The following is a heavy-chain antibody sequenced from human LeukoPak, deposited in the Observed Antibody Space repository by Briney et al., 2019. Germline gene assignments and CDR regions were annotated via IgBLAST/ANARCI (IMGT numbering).Heavy chain of an antibody. D-gene: IGHD3-22*01. CDR1: GFTFSSYS. CDR3: ARDRSPYESSAYYLDY. V-gene: IGHV3-48*02. Sequence: GGSLRLSCVASGFTFSSYSMNWVRQAPGKGLEWVSYISSSSSTIYYADSVKGRFTISRDNAKNSLYLQMNSLRDEDTAVYYCARDRSPYESSAYYLDYWGQGTLVTVSS. CDR2: ISSSSSTI. J-gene: IGHJ4*02.